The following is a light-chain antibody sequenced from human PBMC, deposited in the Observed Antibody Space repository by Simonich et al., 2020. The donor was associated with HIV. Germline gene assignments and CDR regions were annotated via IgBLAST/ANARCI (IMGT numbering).Light chain of an antibody. CDR2: EGT. CDR3: CSYASSNTLI. V-gene: IGLV2-23*01. CDR1: RSDVGSYNV. J-gene: IGLJ2*01. Sequence: QSALTQPASVSGSPGQSITISCTGTRSDVGSYNVVSWYQHHPGKAPKLIIYEGTKRPSGVSNRFSGSKSGNTASLTISGLHAEDEADYYCCSYASSNTLIFGGGTKLTVL.